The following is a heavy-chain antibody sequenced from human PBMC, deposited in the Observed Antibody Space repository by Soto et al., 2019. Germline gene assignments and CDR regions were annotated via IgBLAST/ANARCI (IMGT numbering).Heavy chain of an antibody. D-gene: IGHD2-2*01. CDR3: ARHVPAAGYYYGMDV. CDR2: IIPIFGTA. CDR1: GGTFSSYA. Sequence: QVQLVQSGAEVKKPGSSVKVSCKASGGTFSSYAISWVRQAPGQGLEWMGGIIPIFGTADYAQKFQGRVTISADEPTSTAYMELSSLRSEDTAVYYCARHVPAAGYYYGMDVWGQGTTVTVSS. V-gene: IGHV1-69*12. J-gene: IGHJ6*02.